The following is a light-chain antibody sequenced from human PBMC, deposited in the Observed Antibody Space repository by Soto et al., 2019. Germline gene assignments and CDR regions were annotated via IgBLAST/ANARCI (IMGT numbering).Light chain of an antibody. CDR2: LGS. V-gene: IGKV2-28*01. Sequence: DIVMTQSPLSLPVTPGEPASISCRSSQSLLHSNGYNYLDWYLQKPGQSPQLLIYLGSNRASGVPDMFSGSGSGTDFTLKISRVEAEDVGVYYCMQALQTPRTFGHGTKLEIK. CDR3: MQALQTPRT. CDR1: QSLLHSNGYNY. J-gene: IGKJ2*01.